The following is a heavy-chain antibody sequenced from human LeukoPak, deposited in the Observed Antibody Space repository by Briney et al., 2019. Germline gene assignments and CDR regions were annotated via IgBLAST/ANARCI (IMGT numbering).Heavy chain of an antibody. CDR2: INHSGST. CDR1: GGSFSGYY. Sequence: SETLSLTCAVYGGSFSGYYWSWIRQPPGKWLEWIGEINHSGSTNYNPSLKSRVTISVDTSKNQFSLKLSSVTAADTAVYYCARGRKDSSGYYYPISYYYYYYMDVWGKGTTVTVSS. V-gene: IGHV4-34*01. CDR3: ARGRKDSSGYYYPISYYYYYYMDV. D-gene: IGHD3-22*01. J-gene: IGHJ6*03.